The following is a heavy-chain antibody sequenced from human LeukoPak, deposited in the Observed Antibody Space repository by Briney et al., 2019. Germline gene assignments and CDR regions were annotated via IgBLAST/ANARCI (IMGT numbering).Heavy chain of an antibody. J-gene: IGHJ4*02. V-gene: IGHV3-21*01. Sequence: PGGSLKLSCAASGVTFSRYSMKWVRQAPGKGLEWVSSISSSSSYIYYADSVKGRFTISRDNAKNSLYLQMNSLRDEDTAVYYCARFPHYYDSSGYSFWGQGTLVTVSS. D-gene: IGHD3-22*01. CDR1: GVTFSRYS. CDR2: ISSSSSYI. CDR3: ARFPHYYDSSGYSF.